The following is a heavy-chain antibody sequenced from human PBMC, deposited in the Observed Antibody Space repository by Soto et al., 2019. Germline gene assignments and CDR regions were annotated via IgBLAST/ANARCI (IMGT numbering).Heavy chain of an antibody. J-gene: IGHJ5*02. CDR1: GYTFTGYY. CDR2: INPNSGGT. Sequence: ASVKVSCKASGYTFTGYYMHWVRQAPGQGLEWMGWINPNSGGTNYAQKFQGRVTMTRVTSISTAYMELSRLRSDDTAVYYCARVRITMVRGVRAPNWFDPWGQGTLVTVSS. V-gene: IGHV1-2*02. D-gene: IGHD3-10*01. CDR3: ARVRITMVRGVRAPNWFDP.